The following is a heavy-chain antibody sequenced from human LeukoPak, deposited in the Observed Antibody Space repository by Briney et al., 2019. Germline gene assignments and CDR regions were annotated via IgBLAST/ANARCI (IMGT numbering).Heavy chain of an antibody. Sequence: GGSLRLSCAASGFTVSSNYMSWIRQAPGKGLEWVSYISSSGSTIYYADSVKGRFTISRDNAKNSLYLQMNSLRAEDAAVYYCARDGIVATFDYWGQGTLVTVSS. D-gene: IGHD5-12*01. V-gene: IGHV3-11*01. CDR2: ISSSGSTI. CDR1: GFTVSSNY. J-gene: IGHJ4*02. CDR3: ARDGIVATFDY.